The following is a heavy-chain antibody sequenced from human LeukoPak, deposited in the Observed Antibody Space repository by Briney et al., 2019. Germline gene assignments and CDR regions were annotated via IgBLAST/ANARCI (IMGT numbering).Heavy chain of an antibody. CDR1: GGSISSYY. J-gene: IGHJ6*03. CDR3: ARSVEGYCSGGSCYSYYYMDV. Sequence: SETLSLTCTVSGGSISSYYWSWIRQPAGKGLEWIGRIYTSGSTNYNPSLKSRVTISVDTSKNQFSLKLSSVTAADTAVYYCARSVEGYCSGGSCYSYYYMDVWGKGTTVTVSS. CDR2: IYTSGST. V-gene: IGHV4-4*07. D-gene: IGHD2-15*01.